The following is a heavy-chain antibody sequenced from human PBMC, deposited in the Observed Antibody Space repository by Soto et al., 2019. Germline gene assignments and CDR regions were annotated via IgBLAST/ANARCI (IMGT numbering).Heavy chain of an antibody. D-gene: IGHD2-21*01. V-gene: IGHV3-23*01. CDR3: AKGGEVSYYYYYGMDV. Sequence: EVQLLESGGGLVQPGGSLRLSCAASGFTFSSYAMSWVRQAPGKGLEWVSAISGSGGSTYYADSVKGRFTISRDNFKNTLYLQMNSLRAEDTAVYYCAKGGEVSYYYYYGMDVWGQGTTVTVSS. CDR2: ISGSGGST. CDR1: GFTFSSYA. J-gene: IGHJ6*02.